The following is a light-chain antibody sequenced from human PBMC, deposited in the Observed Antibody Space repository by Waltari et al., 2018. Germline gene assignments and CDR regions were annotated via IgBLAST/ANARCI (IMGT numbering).Light chain of an antibody. V-gene: IGKV1-39*01. J-gene: IGKJ5*01. CDR3: QQSYSTPIT. Sequence: DIQMTQSPSSLSASVGDRVTITCRASQSISSYLNWYQHKPEKAPKLLIYAASSLQSGVPSRFSGSGSGTDFTLTISSLQPEDFATYYCQQSYSTPITFGQGTRLEIK. CDR1: QSISSY. CDR2: AAS.